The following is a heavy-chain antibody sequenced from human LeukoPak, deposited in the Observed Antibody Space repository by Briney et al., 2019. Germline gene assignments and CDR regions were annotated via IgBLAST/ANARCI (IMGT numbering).Heavy chain of an antibody. CDR3: AKDQLNRFCSGGSCSITHDY. D-gene: IGHD2-15*01. CDR1: GFTFGIYA. CDR2: IGPSGSNI. V-gene: IGHV3-48*01. Sequence: PGGSLRLSCAASGFTFGIYAMNWVRQAPGKGLEWVSYIGPSGSNIYYADSVKGRFTISRDNAKDSLYLQMNSLRAEDTAVYYCAKDQLNRFCSGGSCSITHDYWGQGTLVTVSS. J-gene: IGHJ4*02.